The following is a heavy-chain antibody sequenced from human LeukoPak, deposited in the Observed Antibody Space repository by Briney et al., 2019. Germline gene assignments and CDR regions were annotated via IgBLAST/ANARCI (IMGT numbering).Heavy chain of an antibody. CDR1: GGSISSYY. J-gene: IGHJ4*02. Sequence: SETLSLTCTVSGGSISSYYWSWIRQPPGKGLEWIGYIYYSGSTDYNPSLKSRVTVSVDTSKNQFSLKLSSVTAADTAVYYCATLQSSGYDYSDYWGQGILVTVSS. CDR3: ATLQSSGYDYSDY. V-gene: IGHV4-59*08. CDR2: IYYSGST. D-gene: IGHD3-22*01.